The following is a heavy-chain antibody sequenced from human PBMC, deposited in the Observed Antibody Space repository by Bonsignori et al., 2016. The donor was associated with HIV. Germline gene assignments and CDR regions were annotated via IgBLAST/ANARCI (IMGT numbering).Heavy chain of an antibody. V-gene: IGHV4-34*01. CDR1: GGSFSGYY. CDR3: ARRRNCTNGVCSIPFDY. J-gene: IGHJ4*02. Sequence: GSLRLSCAVYGGSFSGYYWSWIRQPPGKGLEWIGEINHSGSTNYNPSLKSRVTISVDTSKNQFSLKLSSVTAADTAVYYCARRRNCTNGVCSIPFDYWGQGTLVTVSS. CDR2: INHSGST. D-gene: IGHD2-8*01.